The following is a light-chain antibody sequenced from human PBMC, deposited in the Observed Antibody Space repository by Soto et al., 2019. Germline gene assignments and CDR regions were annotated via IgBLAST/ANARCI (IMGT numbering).Light chain of an antibody. Sequence: QSALTQPPSVSAAPGQKVTISCSGSSSNIGNNYVSWYQQLPGTAPKVLIYDNNKRPSGIPDRFSGSKSGTSATLGITGLQTGDEADYYCGTWDSSLRGGVFGGGTKLTVL. CDR3: GTWDSSLRGGV. CDR2: DNN. J-gene: IGLJ2*01. V-gene: IGLV1-51*01. CDR1: SSNIGNNY.